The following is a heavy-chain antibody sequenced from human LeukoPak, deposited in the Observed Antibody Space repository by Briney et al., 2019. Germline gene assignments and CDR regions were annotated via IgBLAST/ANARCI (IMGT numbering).Heavy chain of an antibody. J-gene: IGHJ4*02. CDR3: ARLDDYGDYGFGY. CDR1: GGSFSGYY. CDR2: INHSGST. Sequence: SETLSLACAVYGGSFSGYYWSWIRQPPGKGLEWIGEINHSGSTNYNPSLKSRVTISVDTSKNQFSLKLSSVTAADTAVYYCARLDDYGDYGFGYWGQGTLVTVSS. D-gene: IGHD4-17*01. V-gene: IGHV4-34*01.